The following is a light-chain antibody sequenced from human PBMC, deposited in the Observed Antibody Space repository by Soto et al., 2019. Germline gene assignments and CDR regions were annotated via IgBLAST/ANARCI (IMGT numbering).Light chain of an antibody. CDR3: PHYNTHSRT. Sequence: DSLASTCLAGQSISTWLAWYQQKPGQAPKLLISAASNLESGVPSRFSGSGSGTEFTLTIIGLKPDDFATYYCPHYNTHSRTSAQGTKL. J-gene: IGKJ1*01. CDR1: QSISTW. CDR2: AAS. V-gene: IGKV1-5*01.